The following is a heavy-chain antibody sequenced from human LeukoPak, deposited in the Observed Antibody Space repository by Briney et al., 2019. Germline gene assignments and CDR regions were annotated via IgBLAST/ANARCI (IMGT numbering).Heavy chain of an antibody. CDR3: ARDQGHYYGSGSYYYFDY. CDR1: GFTFSTYW. D-gene: IGHD3-10*01. V-gene: IGHV3-7*01. J-gene: IGHJ4*02. Sequence: GGPLRLSCAASGFTFSTYWMSWVRQAPGKGLEWVANIKRDGSEKYYVDSLKGRFTISRDNAKNSLYLQMNSLRAEDTAVYYCARDQGHYYGSGSYYYFDYWGQGTLVTVSS. CDR2: IKRDGSEK.